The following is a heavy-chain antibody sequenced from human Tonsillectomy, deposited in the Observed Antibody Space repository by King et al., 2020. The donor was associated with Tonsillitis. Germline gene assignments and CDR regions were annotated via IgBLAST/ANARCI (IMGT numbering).Heavy chain of an antibody. Sequence: VQLQESGPGLVKPSETLSLTCTVSGGSISSYYWSWIRQPPGKGLEWIGYIYYSWSTNYNPSLKGRVTISVDTSKNQFSLKLSSVTAADTAVYYCARGLSMITFGGVISIDAFDIWGQGTMVTVSS. V-gene: IGHV4-59*01. CDR1: GGSISSYY. CDR3: ARGLSMITFGGVISIDAFDI. J-gene: IGHJ3*02. D-gene: IGHD3-16*02. CDR2: IYYSWST.